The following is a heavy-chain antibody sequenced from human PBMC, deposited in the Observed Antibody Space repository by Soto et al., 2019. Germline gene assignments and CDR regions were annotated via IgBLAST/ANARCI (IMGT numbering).Heavy chain of an antibody. Sequence: GASVKVSCKASGYTFSNYDINWVRQATGQGLGWMGWMNPNSGNTGYAQKFQGRVSMTRDTSITTAYMELSSLTSEDTAVYYCFRGRRENFAPWGQRPQVTVSS. D-gene: IGHD6-25*01. CDR1: GYTFSNYD. V-gene: IGHV1-8*01. CDR3: FRGRRENFAP. CDR2: MNPNSGNT. J-gene: IGHJ5*02.